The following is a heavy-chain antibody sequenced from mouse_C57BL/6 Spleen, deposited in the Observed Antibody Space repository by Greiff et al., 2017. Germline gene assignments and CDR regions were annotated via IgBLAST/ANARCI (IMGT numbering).Heavy chain of an antibody. CDR2: IDPSDSYT. V-gene: IGHV1-59*01. Sequence: VQLQQPGAELVRPGTSVKLSCKASGYTFTSYWMHWVKQRPGQGLEWIGVIDPSDSYTNYNQKFKGKATLTVDTSSSTAYMQLSSLTSEDSAVYYCARSYGNYVAYWGQGTLVTVSA. J-gene: IGHJ3*01. CDR1: GYTFTSYW. D-gene: IGHD2-1*01. CDR3: ARSYGNYVAY.